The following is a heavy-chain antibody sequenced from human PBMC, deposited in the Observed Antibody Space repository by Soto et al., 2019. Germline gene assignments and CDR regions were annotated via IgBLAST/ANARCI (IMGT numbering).Heavy chain of an antibody. Sequence: GGSLRLSCAASGFTLRSYWMSWVRQAPGKGLEWLATIKTDASEKKYVDSVKGRFTVSRDNAKNSMYLQMNSLRAEDTAVYYCVRGGSSGWHFDSWGQGTLVTVSS. V-gene: IGHV3-7*01. CDR3: VRGGSSGWHFDS. CDR2: IKTDASEK. D-gene: IGHD6-19*01. J-gene: IGHJ4*02. CDR1: GFTLRSYW.